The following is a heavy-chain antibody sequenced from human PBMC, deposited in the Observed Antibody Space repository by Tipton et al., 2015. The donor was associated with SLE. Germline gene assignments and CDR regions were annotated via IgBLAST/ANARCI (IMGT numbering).Heavy chain of an antibody. Sequence: GSLRLSCAASGFTFDDYAMHWVRQAPGKGLEWVSLISGDGGSTYYADSVKGRFAISRDNSKNSLYLQMNSLRTEDTALYYCISINGVGRRYYGSGIPGDAFDIWGQGTMVTVSS. J-gene: IGHJ3*02. CDR3: ISINGVGRRYYGSGIPGDAFDI. CDR1: GFTFDDYA. D-gene: IGHD3-10*01. CDR2: ISGDGGST. V-gene: IGHV3-43*02.